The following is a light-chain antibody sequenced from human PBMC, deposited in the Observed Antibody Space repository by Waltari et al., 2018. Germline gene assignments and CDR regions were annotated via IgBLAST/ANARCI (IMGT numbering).Light chain of an antibody. V-gene: IGLV2-11*01. J-gene: IGLJ1*01. Sequence: QAALTQPRPVSGSPGQSVTIPCAGTSRDLGSYTHFHWYQQHPGTAPKLMVYEVSKRPSGVSDRFSGSKSGNTASLTISGLQAEDEADYYCCSYAGNYIFIFGAGTRLTVL. CDR1: SRDLGSYTH. CDR3: CSYAGNYIFI. CDR2: EVS.